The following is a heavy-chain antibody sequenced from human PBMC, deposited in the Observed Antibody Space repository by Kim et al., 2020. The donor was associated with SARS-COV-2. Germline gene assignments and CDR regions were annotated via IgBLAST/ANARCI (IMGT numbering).Heavy chain of an antibody. CDR3: ARRQFTSGWYYFDY. Sequence: ADYVQGRFTIPRDNAKNTLYLQMNSRRAEDTAVYYCARRQFTSGWYYFDYWGQGTLVTVSS. J-gene: IGHJ4*02. D-gene: IGHD6-19*01. V-gene: IGHV3-74*01.